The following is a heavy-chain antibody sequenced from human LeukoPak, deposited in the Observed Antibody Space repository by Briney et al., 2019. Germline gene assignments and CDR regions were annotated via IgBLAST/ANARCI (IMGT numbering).Heavy chain of an antibody. CDR1: GGSIINYH. V-gene: IGHV4-4*07. Sequence: SETLSLTCTVSGGSIINYHWSWIRQPAGKGLEWIGRIHSSGAIDYSPSLKSRVTISLDKSKSHFSLKLSSVTAADTAIYYCAREDSAAYCTSTNCFGFDYWGQGTLVTVSS. CDR2: IHSSGAI. J-gene: IGHJ4*02. D-gene: IGHD2-2*01. CDR3: AREDSAAYCTSTNCFGFDY.